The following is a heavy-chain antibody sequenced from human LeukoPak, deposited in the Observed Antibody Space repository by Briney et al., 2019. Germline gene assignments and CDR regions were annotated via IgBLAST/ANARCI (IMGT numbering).Heavy chain of an antibody. Sequence: GGSLRLSCAGSGIPLSGYSVNWVRQAPGKGLEWVSSISSTSTYIYYTDSVKGRFTISRDNAKNSVYLQMSSLRVEDTAVYFCARDLTTVASFDYWGQGTLVTASS. CDR2: ISSTSTYI. V-gene: IGHV3-21*06. CDR3: ARDLTTVASFDY. J-gene: IGHJ4*02. CDR1: GIPLSGYS. D-gene: IGHD4-23*01.